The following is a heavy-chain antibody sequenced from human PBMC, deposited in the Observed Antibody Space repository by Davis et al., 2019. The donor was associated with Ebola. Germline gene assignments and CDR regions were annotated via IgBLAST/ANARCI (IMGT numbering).Heavy chain of an antibody. D-gene: IGHD3-3*01. CDR1: VITFSSYA. V-gene: IGHV3-23*01. J-gene: IGHJ6*04. Sequence: GGSLRLSCTDSVITFSSYAMTWVRQAPGKGLEWVSAISGSGGSTYYADSVKGRFTISRDNSKKTLYLQMNSLRAEDPAVYYCAKSGLSFGVVKYHYGMDVWGKGTTVTVSS. CDR2: ISGSGGST. CDR3: AKSGLSFGVVKYHYGMDV.